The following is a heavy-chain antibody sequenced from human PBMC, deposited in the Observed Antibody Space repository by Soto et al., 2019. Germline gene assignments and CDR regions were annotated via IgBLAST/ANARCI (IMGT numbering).Heavy chain of an antibody. V-gene: IGHV1-69*06. CDR1: GGTFSSYA. CDR3: ARERGLITMVRGVLEDYYYYYGMDV. Sequence: SVKVSCKASGGTFSSYAISWVRQAPGQGLEWMGGIIPIFGTANYAQKFQGRVTITADKSTSTAYMELSSLRSEDTAVYYCARERGLITMVRGVLEDYYYYYGMDVWGQGTKVTVSS. D-gene: IGHD3-10*01. CDR2: IIPIFGTA. J-gene: IGHJ6*02.